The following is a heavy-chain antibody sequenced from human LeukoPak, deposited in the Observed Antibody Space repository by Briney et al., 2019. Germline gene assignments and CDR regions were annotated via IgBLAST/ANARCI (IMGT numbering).Heavy chain of an antibody. V-gene: IGHV4-30-4*01. CDR3: ARDKGTGGSYNWFDP. D-gene: IGHD3-10*01. Sequence: SETLSLTCTVSGGSISSGDYYWSWIRQPPGKGLEWIEYIYYSGSAYYNPSLKSRVTISVDTSKNQFSLKLSSVTAADTAVYYCARDKGTGGSYNWFDPWGQGTLVTVSS. CDR2: IYYSGSA. J-gene: IGHJ5*02. CDR1: GGSISSGDYY.